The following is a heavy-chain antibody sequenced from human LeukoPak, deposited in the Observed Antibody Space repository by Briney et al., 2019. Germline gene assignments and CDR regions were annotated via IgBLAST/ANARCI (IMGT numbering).Heavy chain of an antibody. D-gene: IGHD2-2*01. Sequence: GGSLRLSCAASGFTFSSYAMHWVRQAPGKGLEWVAVISYDGSNKYYADSVKGRFTISRDNAKNSLYLQMNSLRAEDTAVYYCARAGGGAAADAFDIWGQGTMVTVSS. CDR3: ARAGGGAAADAFDI. V-gene: IGHV3-30-3*01. CDR1: GFTFSSYA. CDR2: ISYDGSNK. J-gene: IGHJ3*02.